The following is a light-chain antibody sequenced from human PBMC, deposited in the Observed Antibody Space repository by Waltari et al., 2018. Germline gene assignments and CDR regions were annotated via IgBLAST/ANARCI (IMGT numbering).Light chain of an antibody. J-gene: IGLJ2*01. CDR1: SSGIGGYNF. CDR3: ASYTSSTTGV. V-gene: IGLV2-14*03. CDR2: DVR. Sequence: SALPQPASVSGSPGQSITLSCTGTSSGIGGYNFVSWYQQHPGKAPKLIIYDVRNRPSGVSNRFSGSKSGNTSSLTISGLQAEDEADYYCASYTSSTTGVFGGGTKLTVL.